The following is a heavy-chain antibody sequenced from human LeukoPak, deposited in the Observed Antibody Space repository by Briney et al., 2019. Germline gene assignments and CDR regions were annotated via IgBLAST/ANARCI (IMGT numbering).Heavy chain of an antibody. J-gene: IGHJ5*02. D-gene: IGHD2-15*01. CDR3: ARGYCSGGSCYGSGFHP. Sequence: SETLSFTCAVSGGSISSGGYSWSWIRQPPGKGLEWIGYIYHSGSTYYNPSLKSRVTISVDRSKNQFSLKLSSVTAADTAVYYCARGYCSGGSCYGSGFHPWGQGTLVTVSS. CDR1: GGSISSGGYS. CDR2: IYHSGST. V-gene: IGHV4-30-2*01.